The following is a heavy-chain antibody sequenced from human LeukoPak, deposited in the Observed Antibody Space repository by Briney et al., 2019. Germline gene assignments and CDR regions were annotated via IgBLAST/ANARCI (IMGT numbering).Heavy chain of an antibody. CDR2: IYYSGST. CDR3: ASSLYCSGGSCYGIDP. D-gene: IGHD2-15*01. Sequence: SETLSLTCTVSGVSISSYYWSWIRQPPGKGLEWIGYIYYSGSTNYNPSLKSRVTISVDTSKNQFSLKLSSVTAADTAVYYCASSLYCSGGSCYGIDPWGQGTLVTVSS. J-gene: IGHJ5*02. V-gene: IGHV4-59*01. CDR1: GVSISSYY.